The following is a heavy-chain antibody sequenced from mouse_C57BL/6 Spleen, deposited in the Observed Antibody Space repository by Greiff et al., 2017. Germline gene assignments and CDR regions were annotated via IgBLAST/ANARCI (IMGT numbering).Heavy chain of an antibody. CDR1: GYSFTGYY. CDR2: INPSTGGT. V-gene: IGHV1-43*01. D-gene: IGHD4-1*02. Sequence: EVQLQQSGPELVKPGASVKISYKASGYSFTGYYMHWVKQSSEKSLEWIGEINPSTGGTSYNQKFKGKATLTVDKSSSTAYMQLKSLTSEDSAVYYCASTGTSSFDYWGQGTTLTVSS. CDR3: ASTGTSSFDY. J-gene: IGHJ2*01.